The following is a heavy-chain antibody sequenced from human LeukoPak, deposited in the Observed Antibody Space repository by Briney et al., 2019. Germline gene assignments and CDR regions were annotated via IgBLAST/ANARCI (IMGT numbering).Heavy chain of an antibody. V-gene: IGHV4-39*01. Sequence: SETLSLTCTVSGGSMSSSGQYWGWIRQSPVKGLEWIGSIYYSGSTYYNPSLKSRVTISVYTSKNQFSLELRSVTAADTAIYYCARNMTAISRLDVFDIWGPGTMVTVS. CDR1: GGSMSSSGQY. D-gene: IGHD2-21*02. CDR2: IYYSGST. CDR3: ARNMTAISRLDVFDI. J-gene: IGHJ3*02.